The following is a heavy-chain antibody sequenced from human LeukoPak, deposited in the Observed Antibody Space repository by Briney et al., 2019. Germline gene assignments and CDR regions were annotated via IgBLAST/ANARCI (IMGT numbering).Heavy chain of an antibody. CDR2: IYYSGST. CDR1: GGSISNYY. J-gene: IGHJ3*02. V-gene: IGHV4-59*01. D-gene: IGHD2-2*01. Sequence: PSETLSLTCTASGGSISNYYWSWIRQPPGKGLEWIGYIYYSGSTNYNPSLKSRTTISVDRSKNQFSLKLSSVTAADTAMYYCARGGYCTSASCCGDDAFDIWGQGTMVTVSS. CDR3: ARGGYCTSASCCGDDAFDI.